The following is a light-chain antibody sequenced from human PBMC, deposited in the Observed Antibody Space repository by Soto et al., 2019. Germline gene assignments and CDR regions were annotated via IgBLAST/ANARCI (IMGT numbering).Light chain of an antibody. CDR1: QDISNY. Sequence: DVQRTQSPYSLSASVGDRVTITCQASQDISNYLNWYQQKPGKAPKLLIYDAFNLQTGVPSRFSGSGSGTDFSFTISGLQPEDIATYYCQQFDNLPLTFGGGTKVAIK. CDR2: DAF. V-gene: IGKV1-33*01. J-gene: IGKJ4*01. CDR3: QQFDNLPLT.